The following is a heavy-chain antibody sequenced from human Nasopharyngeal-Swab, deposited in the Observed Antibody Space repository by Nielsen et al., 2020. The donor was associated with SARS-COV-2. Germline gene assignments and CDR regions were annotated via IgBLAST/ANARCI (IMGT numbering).Heavy chain of an antibody. J-gene: IGHJ6*02. D-gene: IGHD4-11*01. Sequence: GGSLRLSCAASGFTFSSYSMNWVRQAPGKGLERVSSISSSSSYIYYADSVKGRFTISRDNAKNSLYLQMNSLRAEDTAVYYCAAYSSGPYYYYYGMDVWGQGTTVTVSS. CDR2: ISSSSSYI. CDR3: AAYSSGPYYYYYGMDV. CDR1: GFTFSSYS. V-gene: IGHV3-21*01.